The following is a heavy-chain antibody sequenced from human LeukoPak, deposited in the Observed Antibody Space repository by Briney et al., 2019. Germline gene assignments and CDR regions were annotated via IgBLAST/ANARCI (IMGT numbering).Heavy chain of an antibody. D-gene: IGHD1-26*01. CDR1: GGSISSSSYY. CDR2: IYYSGST. CDR3: ARAERWGLIDY. Sequence: SETLSLTCTVSGGSISSSSYYWGWIRQPPGKGLEWIGSIYYSGSTYYNPSLKSRVTISVDTSKNQFSLKLSSVTAADTAVYYCARAERWGLIDYWGQGTLVTVSS. J-gene: IGHJ4*02. V-gene: IGHV4-39*07.